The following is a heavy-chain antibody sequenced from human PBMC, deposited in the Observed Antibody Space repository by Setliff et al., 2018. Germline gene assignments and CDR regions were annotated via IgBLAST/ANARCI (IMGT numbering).Heavy chain of an antibody. J-gene: IGHJ4*02. D-gene: IGHD1-26*01. Sequence: PSETLSLTCTVSGGSISSFSWSWIRQPPGKGLEWIGYIYNGGSTNYNPSLESRVTISVDTSNNQFSLKLSSVTAADTAVYYCARGIRVGVGAANYWGQGTPVTVSS. CDR3: ARGIRVGVGAANY. CDR1: GGSISSFS. CDR2: IYNGGST. V-gene: IGHV4-59*01.